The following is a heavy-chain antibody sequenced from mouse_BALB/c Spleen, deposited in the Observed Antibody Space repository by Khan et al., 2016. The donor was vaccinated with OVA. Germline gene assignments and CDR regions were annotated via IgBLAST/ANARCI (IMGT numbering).Heavy chain of an antibody. Sequence: HVQLKQSGAELAKPGASVKMSCKASGYTFTSYWMHWVKQRPGQGLEWIGYINPSSGYTEYNQNFKDKATLTADKSSRTAYMQLSSLTSEDSAVYYCERDRREYWGQGTTLTVSS. CDR3: ERDRREY. J-gene: IGHJ2*01. CDR1: GYTFTSYW. CDR2: INPSSGYT. D-gene: IGHD2-10*02. V-gene: IGHV1-7*01.